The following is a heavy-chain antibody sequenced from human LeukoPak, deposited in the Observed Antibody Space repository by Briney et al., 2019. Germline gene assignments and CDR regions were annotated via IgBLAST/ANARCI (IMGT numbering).Heavy chain of an antibody. CDR2: IYYGGNT. CDR3: ARTNRWELERYYFDY. J-gene: IGHJ4*02. Sequence: SETLSLTCAVSGGSISSPNWWAWVRQPPGEGLQWIGEIYYGGNTNYNPSLKSRVTISVDKSKNQFSLKLSSVTAADTAVYYCARTNRWELERYYFDYWGQGTLVTVSS. V-gene: IGHV4-4*02. D-gene: IGHD1-26*01. CDR1: GGSISSPNW.